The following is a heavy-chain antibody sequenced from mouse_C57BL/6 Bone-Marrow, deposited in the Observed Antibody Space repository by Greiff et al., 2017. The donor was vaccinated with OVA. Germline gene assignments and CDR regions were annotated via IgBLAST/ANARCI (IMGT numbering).Heavy chain of an antibody. CDR3: AREDFDY. Sequence: VKLMESGAELVKPGASVKLSCTASGFNIKDYYMHWVKQRTEQGLEWIGRIDPEDGETKYAPKFPGKATITADTSSNTAYLQLSSLTSDDTTVYYCAREDFDYWGQGTTLTVSS. V-gene: IGHV14-2*01. CDR1: GFNIKDYY. CDR2: IDPEDGET. J-gene: IGHJ2*01.